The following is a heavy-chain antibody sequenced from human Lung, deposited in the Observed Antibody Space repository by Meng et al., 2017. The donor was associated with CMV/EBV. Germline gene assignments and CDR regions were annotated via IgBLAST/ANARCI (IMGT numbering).Heavy chain of an antibody. CDR2: IKMDGSYT. Sequence: LSCAASGFVFRGYWMHWVHQAPGKGLVWVERIKMDGSYTNYADSVTGRITTTRDNAKNTLYLQMNSLRTEDTGVYYCVRDGPRWSFDYWGQGTLVTFSS. CDR1: GFVFRGYW. CDR3: VRDGPRWSFDY. D-gene: IGHD1-1*01. J-gene: IGHJ4*02. V-gene: IGHV3-74*01.